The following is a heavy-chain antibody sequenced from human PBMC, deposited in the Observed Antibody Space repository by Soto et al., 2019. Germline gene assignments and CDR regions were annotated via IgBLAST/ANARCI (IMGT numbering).Heavy chain of an antibody. J-gene: IGHJ4*02. V-gene: IGHV4-4*07. CDR3: ARAGGPYSSSWPIDY. D-gene: IGHD6-13*01. CDR1: GGSISSYY. CDR2: IYTSGST. Sequence: QVQLQESGPGLVKPSETLSLTCTVSGGSISSYYWSWIRQPAGKGLEWIGRIYTSGSTNYNPSLKSRVTRAVDTSKNQFSLKLSSVTAADTAVYYCARAGGPYSSSWPIDYWGQGTLVTVSS.